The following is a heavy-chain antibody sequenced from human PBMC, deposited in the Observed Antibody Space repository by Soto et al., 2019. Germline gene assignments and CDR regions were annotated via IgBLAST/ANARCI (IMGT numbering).Heavy chain of an antibody. D-gene: IGHD3-22*01. CDR2: IKQDGSEK. J-gene: IGHJ4*02. V-gene: IGHV3-7*01. CDR3: ARALRDYYYDSSGYYLGFDY. Sequence: PGGSLRLSCAASGFTFSSYWMSWVRQAPGKGLEWVANIKQDGSEKYYVDSVKGRFTISRDNAKNSLYLQMNSLRAEDTAVYYCARALRDYYYDSSGYYLGFDYWGQGTLVTVSS. CDR1: GFTFSSYW.